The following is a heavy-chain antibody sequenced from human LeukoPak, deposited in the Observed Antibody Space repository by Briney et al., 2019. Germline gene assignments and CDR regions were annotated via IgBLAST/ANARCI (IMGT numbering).Heavy chain of an antibody. CDR3: ARVKHARGWFDP. Sequence: PSQTLSLTCTVSGGSISSGGYYWSWIRQHPGKGLEWIGYIYYSGSTYYNPSLKGRVTISVDTSKNQFSLKLSSVTAADTAVYYCARVKHARGWFDPWGQGTLVTVSS. J-gene: IGHJ5*02. V-gene: IGHV4-31*03. D-gene: IGHD2-2*01. CDR2: IYYSGST. CDR1: GGSISSGGYY.